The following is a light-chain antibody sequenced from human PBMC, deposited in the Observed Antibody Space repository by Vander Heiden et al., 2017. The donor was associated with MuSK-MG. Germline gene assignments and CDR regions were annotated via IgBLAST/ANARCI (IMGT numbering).Light chain of an antibody. J-gene: IGLJ1*01. CDR1: SSNIGAGYD. CDR2: GKN. Sequence: QSVLTQPPSLSGAPGQRVTISCTGNSSNIGAGYDVHWYLQLPGTAPKLLIFGKNNRPSGVPDRFSGSKSGTSASLAITGLQAEDEADYYCQSYDRSLTGYVFGTGTKVTVL. V-gene: IGLV1-40*01. CDR3: QSYDRSLTGYV.